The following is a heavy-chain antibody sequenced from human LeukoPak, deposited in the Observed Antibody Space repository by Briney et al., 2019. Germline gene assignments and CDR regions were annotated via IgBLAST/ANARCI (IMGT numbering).Heavy chain of an antibody. CDR3: ARAPPYADPAAEYFQH. CDR1: GYTFTSYY. V-gene: IGHV1-46*01. CDR2: INPSGGST. Sequence: RASVKVSCKASGYTFTSYYMHWVRQAPGQGLEWMGIINPSGGSTSYAQKFQGRVTMTRDTSTSTVYMELSSLRSEDTAVYYCARAPPYADPAAEYFQHWGQGTLVTVSS. D-gene: IGHD2-2*01. J-gene: IGHJ1*01.